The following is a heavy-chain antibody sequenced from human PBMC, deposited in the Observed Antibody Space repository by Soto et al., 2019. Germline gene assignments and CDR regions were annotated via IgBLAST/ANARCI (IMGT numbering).Heavy chain of an antibody. J-gene: IGHJ5*02. CDR3: ARGWYSSSPNWFDP. V-gene: IGHV4-34*01. CDR1: GGSFSGFF. CDR2: VNHGGST. Sequence: SETLSLTCAVSGGSFSGFFWGWIRQPPGKGLEWIGEVNHGGSTNYNPSLKSRVTISSDTSKNHFSLTLNSVTPEDTAVYYCARGWYSSSPNWFDPWGQGTLVTVSS. D-gene: IGHD6-6*01.